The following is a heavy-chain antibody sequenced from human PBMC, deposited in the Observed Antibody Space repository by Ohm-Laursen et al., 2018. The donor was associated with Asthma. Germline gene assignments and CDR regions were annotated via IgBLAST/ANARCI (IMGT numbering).Heavy chain of an antibody. D-gene: IGHD1-26*01. Sequence: SLRLSCAASGFNFNSSAMHWVRQAPGKGLEWVAVMSYDGTNKYHAASVQGRFTISRDNSKNTLYLQMNSLRAEDTAVYYCARSSGSYYPPFDYWGQGTLVTVSS. V-gene: IGHV3-30-3*01. CDR2: MSYDGTNK. CDR3: ARSSGSYYPPFDY. J-gene: IGHJ4*02. CDR1: GFNFNSSA.